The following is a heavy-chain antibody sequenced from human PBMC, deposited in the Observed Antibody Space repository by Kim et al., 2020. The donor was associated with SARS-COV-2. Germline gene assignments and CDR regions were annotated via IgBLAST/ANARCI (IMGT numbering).Heavy chain of an antibody. D-gene: IGHD5-18*01. V-gene: IGHV1-46*01. J-gene: IGHJ4*02. CDR3: ARIELGGDTAMVGIWDY. Sequence: QGRVTMTRDTSTSTVYMELSSLRSEDTAVYYCARIELGGDTAMVGIWDYWGQGTLVTVSS.